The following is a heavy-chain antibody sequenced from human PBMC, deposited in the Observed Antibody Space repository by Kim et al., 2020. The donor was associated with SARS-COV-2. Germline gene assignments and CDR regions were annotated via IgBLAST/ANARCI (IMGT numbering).Heavy chain of an antibody. Sequence: SETLSLTCTVSGGSISSSSYYWGWIRQPPGKGLEWIGSIYYSGSTYYNPSLKSRVTISVDTSKNQFSLKLSSVTAADTAVYYCARHSNYYGSGSYLNWFDPWGQGTLVTVSS. V-gene: IGHV4-39*01. D-gene: IGHD3-10*01. CDR1: GGSISSSSYY. CDR2: IYYSGST. J-gene: IGHJ5*02. CDR3: ARHSNYYGSGSYLNWFDP.